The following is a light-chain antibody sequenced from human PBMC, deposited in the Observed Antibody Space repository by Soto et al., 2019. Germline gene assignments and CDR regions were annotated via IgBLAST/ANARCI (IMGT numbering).Light chain of an antibody. CDR1: QGIGSY. J-gene: IGKJ5*01. V-gene: IGKV1-9*01. CDR3: QQRHMWPIT. CDR2: AAS. Sequence: DIQLTQSPSFLCASLGDRVTITCRASQGIGSYLAWYQQKPGKAPRLLIYAASTLQSGVPSRFSGSGSGTDFTLTISSLEPEDSAVYYCQQRHMWPITFGQGTRLEIK.